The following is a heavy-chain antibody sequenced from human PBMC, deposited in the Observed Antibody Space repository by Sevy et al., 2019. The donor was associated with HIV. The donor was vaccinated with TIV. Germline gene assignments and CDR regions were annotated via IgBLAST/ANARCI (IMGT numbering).Heavy chain of an antibody. D-gene: IGHD3-22*01. V-gene: IGHV3-23*01. Sequence: GGSLRLSCAASGFTFSSYAMSWVRQAPGKGLEWVSAISGSGGSTYYADSVKGRFTISRDNSKNTLYLQMNSLRAEDTAVYYCATGPPNYDSSGYYLFDYWGQGTLVTVSS. CDR1: GFTFSSYA. CDR3: ATGPPNYDSSGYYLFDY. CDR2: ISGSGGST. J-gene: IGHJ4*02.